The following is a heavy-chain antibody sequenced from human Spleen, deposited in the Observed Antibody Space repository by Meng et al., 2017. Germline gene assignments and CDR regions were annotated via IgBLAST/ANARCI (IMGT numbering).Heavy chain of an antibody. D-gene: IGHD2-15*01. CDR2: IIQVGSEK. CDR1: GFTSTTYW. V-gene: IGHV3-7*01. J-gene: IGHJ4*02. Sequence: GGSLTLSCAPYGFTSTTYWMSWVRQVPGKGLEWVANIIQVGSEKYYVDSVKGRFTIARDNAKKSVNLQMNSLRTENTAVYYCARGRFCTSGSCYLDYWGQGALVTVSS. CDR3: ARGRFCTSGSCYLDY.